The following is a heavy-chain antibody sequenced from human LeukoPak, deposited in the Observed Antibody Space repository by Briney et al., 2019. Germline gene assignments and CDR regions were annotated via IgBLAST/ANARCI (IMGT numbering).Heavy chain of an antibody. J-gene: IGHJ5*01. CDR1: GFTLSVYE. Sequence: PGGSLRLSCAASGFTLSVYEIHWVRQAPGKGLEWVADLSYGGRNKYYADSVKRRFTISRDISNDTVSLQMNSLRGEDTAVYFCARDRINMMVLVLDS. CDR3: ARDRINMMVLVLDS. V-gene: IGHV3-30*01. D-gene: IGHD3-22*01. CDR2: LSYGGRNK.